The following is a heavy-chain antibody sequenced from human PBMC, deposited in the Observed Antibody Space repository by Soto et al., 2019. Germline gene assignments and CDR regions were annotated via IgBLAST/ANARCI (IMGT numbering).Heavy chain of an antibody. Sequence: PGGSLRLSCAASGFTFSSYGMHWVRQAPGKGLEWVAVISYDGSNKYYADSVKGRFTISRDNAKNSLYLQMNSLRAEDTAVYYCARDPNEYSSGWYPLRTSYYGMDVWGQGTTVTVSS. CDR3: ARDPNEYSSGWYPLRTSYYGMDV. CDR1: GFTFSSYG. CDR2: ISYDGSNK. J-gene: IGHJ6*02. V-gene: IGHV3-30*03. D-gene: IGHD6-19*01.